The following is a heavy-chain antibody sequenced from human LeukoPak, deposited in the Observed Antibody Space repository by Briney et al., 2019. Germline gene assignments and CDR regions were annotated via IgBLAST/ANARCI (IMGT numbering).Heavy chain of an antibody. CDR2: IYYRGNT. D-gene: IGHD4-23*01. CDR3: ARSRPRTTVVPSRDYYYMDV. CDR1: GGSISSSNYY. J-gene: IGHJ6*03. Sequence: SETLSLTCTVSGGSISSSNYYWGWIRQPPGKGLEWIGSIYYRGNTYYNPSLKSRVTISVDTSKNQFSLKLSSVTAADTAVYYCARSRPRTTVVPSRDYYYMDVWGKGTTVTVSS. V-gene: IGHV4-39*07.